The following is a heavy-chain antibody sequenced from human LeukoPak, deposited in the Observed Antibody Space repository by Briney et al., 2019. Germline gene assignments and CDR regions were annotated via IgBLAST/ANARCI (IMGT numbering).Heavy chain of an antibody. Sequence: PGGPLRLSCAAPGFIFSNAWRSWARQAPGKGRDWVGRIKRKIVGGTTDYAAPVKGRFTISRDDSENTLYLQMTSLKSEDTAVYYCTTDPPPNYYYDSSGYYILNSLGYWGQGTLVTVSS. CDR3: TTDPPPNYYYDSSGYYILNSLGY. CDR1: GFIFSNAW. D-gene: IGHD3-22*01. J-gene: IGHJ4*02. CDR2: IKRKIVGGTT. V-gene: IGHV3-15*01.